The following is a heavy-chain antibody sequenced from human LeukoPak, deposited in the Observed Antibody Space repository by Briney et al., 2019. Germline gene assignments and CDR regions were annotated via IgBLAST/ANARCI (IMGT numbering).Heavy chain of an antibody. CDR2: IYTTGTT. V-gene: IGHV4-4*07. D-gene: IGHD1-26*01. Sequence: SETLSLTCTVSGGSINSYYWGWIRQPAGKGLEWIGRIYTTGTTSYNSSLKSRVTISVDTSKNQFYLKLTSVTAADTAMYYCARAGYTISYYSLDYWGQGSLVTVSS. J-gene: IGHJ4*02. CDR1: GGSINSYY. CDR3: ARAGYTISYYSLDY.